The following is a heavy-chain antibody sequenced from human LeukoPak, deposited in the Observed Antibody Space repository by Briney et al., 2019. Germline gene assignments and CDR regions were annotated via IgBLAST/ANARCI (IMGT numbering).Heavy chain of an antibody. CDR2: INHSGST. J-gene: IGHJ4*02. V-gene: IGHV4-34*01. CDR3: ARGLNGSGRRPFDY. CDR1: GGSFSGYY. D-gene: IGHD3-10*01. Sequence: PSETLSLTCAVYGGSFSGYYWSWIRQPPGKGLEWIGEINHSGSTNYNPSLKSRVTISVDTSKNQFSLKLSSVTAADTAVYYCARGLNGSGRRPFDYWGQGTLVTVSS.